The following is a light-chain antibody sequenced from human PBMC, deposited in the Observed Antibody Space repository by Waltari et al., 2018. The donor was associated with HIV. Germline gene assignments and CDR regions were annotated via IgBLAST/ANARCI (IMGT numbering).Light chain of an antibody. J-gene: IGLJ3*02. V-gene: IGLV2-8*01. CDR1: SSDVGGYNY. Sequence: QSALTQPPSASGSPGQSVTISCTGTSSDVGGYNYVSWYQQHPGKAPKFIIYEVSNGPWGVPGRFAGSKSGNTASLTVSGLQAEDEADYYCSSYAGSNWVFGGGTKLTVL. CDR3: SSYAGSNWV. CDR2: EVS.